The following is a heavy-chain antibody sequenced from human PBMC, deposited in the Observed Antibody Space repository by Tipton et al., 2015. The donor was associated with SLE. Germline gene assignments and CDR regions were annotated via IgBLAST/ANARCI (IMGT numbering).Heavy chain of an antibody. CDR1: GYSIRSSYF. Sequence: TLSLTCSVSGYSIRSSYFWGWVRQPPGKGLEWVATLHPTGNTYYNPALENRPTISADTPKNQISLKVTSVTAADTAVYYCATFRDMVQGVIGAFNIWGQGTMVTVSS. CDR2: LHPTGNT. D-gene: IGHD3-10*01. J-gene: IGHJ3*02. CDR3: ATFRDMVQGVIGAFNI. V-gene: IGHV4-38-2*01.